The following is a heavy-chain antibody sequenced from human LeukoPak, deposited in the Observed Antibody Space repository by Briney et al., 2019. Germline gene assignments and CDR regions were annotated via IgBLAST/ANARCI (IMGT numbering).Heavy chain of an antibody. Sequence: ASVKVSCKASGYTFTSYGISWVRQAPGQGLEWMGIINPSGGSTSYAQKFQGRVTMTRDTSTSTVYMELSSLRSEDTAVYYCARDREDYGGSYYFDYWGQGTLVTVSS. V-gene: IGHV1-46*01. CDR1: GYTFTSYG. D-gene: IGHD4-17*01. J-gene: IGHJ4*02. CDR2: INPSGGST. CDR3: ARDREDYGGSYYFDY.